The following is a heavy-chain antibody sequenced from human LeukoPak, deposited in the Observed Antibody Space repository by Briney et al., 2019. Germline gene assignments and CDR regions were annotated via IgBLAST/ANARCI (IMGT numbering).Heavy chain of an antibody. J-gene: IGHJ4*02. V-gene: IGHV3-74*01. D-gene: IGHD5-24*01. Sequence: GGSLRLSCAASRFTFSTYWMHWVRQAPGKGLAWVSRISADGSSTTYADSVKGRFTISRDNAKNTLYLQMNSLRAEDTALYYCARDGDDYNYVDWWGQGALVTVSS. CDR2: ISADGSST. CDR3: ARDGDDYNYVDW. CDR1: RFTFSTYW.